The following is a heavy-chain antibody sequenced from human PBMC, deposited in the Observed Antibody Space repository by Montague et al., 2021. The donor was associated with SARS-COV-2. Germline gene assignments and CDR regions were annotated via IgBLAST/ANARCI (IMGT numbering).Heavy chain of an antibody. J-gene: IGHJ5*02. CDR3: AREGNQWTNCFDA. D-gene: IGHD6-19*01. V-gene: IGHV4-61*02. CDR1: GASINTGPYD. CDR2: TEASTGNA. Sequence: TLSLTCTVSGASINTGPYDWSWIRQPAGGGLEWIGRTEASTGNAKYLPSLNGRATLSFDTSRNHFSLTLSPVTAADTALYYCAREGNQWTNCFDAWGQGILVTVSS.